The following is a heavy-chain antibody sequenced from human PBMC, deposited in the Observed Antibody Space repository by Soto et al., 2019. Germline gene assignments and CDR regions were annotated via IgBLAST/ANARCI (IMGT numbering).Heavy chain of an antibody. J-gene: IGHJ4*02. CDR1: GFIFKMYW. Sequence: GGSLRLSCAASGFIFKMYWMHWVRQSPGKRLVWISRIYNDGTHSDYADSVRGRFTISRDNVNDTLYLQMNNLRAEDSGLYYCTRGPRPISTGTGAYWGQGTQVTVSS. D-gene: IGHD3-10*01. CDR3: TRGPRPISTGTGAY. V-gene: IGHV3-74*01. CDR2: IYNDGTHS.